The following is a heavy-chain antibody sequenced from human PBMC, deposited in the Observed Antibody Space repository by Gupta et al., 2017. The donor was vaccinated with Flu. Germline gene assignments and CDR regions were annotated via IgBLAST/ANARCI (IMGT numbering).Heavy chain of an antibody. CDR2: IYYSGTT. D-gene: IGHD5-12*01. Sequence: QPPGKGLEWIGYIYYSGTTHYNSSLKSRVTISVDRSKNQFSLNLRSVTAADTAVYYCARGPDSGYDGFDYWGQGTLVTVSS. CDR3: ARGPDSGYDGFDY. V-gene: IGHV4-59*01. J-gene: IGHJ4*02.